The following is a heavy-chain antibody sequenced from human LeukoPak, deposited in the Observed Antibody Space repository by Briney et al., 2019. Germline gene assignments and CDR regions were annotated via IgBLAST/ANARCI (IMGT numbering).Heavy chain of an antibody. D-gene: IGHD1-1*01. CDR3: ARVAKERVGGVYYFGY. J-gene: IGHJ4*02. Sequence: SGGSLRLSCAASGFTFSDYDMHSVRQPTGKGLEWVAAIGTAGDTYYTGSVKGRFTISRENAKNSLYLQMNSLRAGDTAVYYCARVAKERVGGVYYFGYWGQGTLVTVSS. CDR1: GFTFSDYD. V-gene: IGHV3-13*01. CDR2: IGTAGDT.